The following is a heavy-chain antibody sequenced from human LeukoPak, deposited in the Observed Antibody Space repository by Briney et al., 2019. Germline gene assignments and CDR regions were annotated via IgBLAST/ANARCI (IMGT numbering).Heavy chain of an antibody. Sequence: ASVKVSCKASGYSFTDYNINWVRQASGQGLEWMGWLNPHTGNTGYAQKFQGRVTMTRNTSINTVYMELNSLRFEDTAVFYCAREDWRSDFDSWGQGTLVTVSS. V-gene: IGHV1-8*01. CDR3: AREDWRSDFDS. D-gene: IGHD2-15*01. CDR2: LNPHTGNT. CDR1: GYSFTDYN. J-gene: IGHJ4*02.